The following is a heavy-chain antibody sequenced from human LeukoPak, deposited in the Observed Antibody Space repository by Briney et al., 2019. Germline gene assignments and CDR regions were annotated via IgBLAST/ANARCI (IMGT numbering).Heavy chain of an antibody. Sequence: PGGSLRLSCAASGFTFSSYWLHWVCQAPGQGLVWVSRINSDGSSTSYADSVRGRFTISRDNAKNTVHLQVNSLRAEDTAVYYCARGSIGMAGPMRMDFDYWGQGTLVTVSS. J-gene: IGHJ4*02. CDR3: ARGSIGMAGPMRMDFDY. D-gene: IGHD6-6*01. CDR2: INSDGSST. V-gene: IGHV3-74*01. CDR1: GFTFSSYW.